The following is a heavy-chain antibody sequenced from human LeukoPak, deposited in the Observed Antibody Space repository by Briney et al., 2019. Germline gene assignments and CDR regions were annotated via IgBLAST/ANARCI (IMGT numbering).Heavy chain of an antibody. Sequence: SETLSLTCTVSGGSISSYYWSWIRQPPGKGLEWIGYIYYSGSTNYNPSLKSRVTISVDTSKNQFSLKLSSVTAADTAVYYCARLPVAAADDGLYFDYWGQGTLVTVSS. D-gene: IGHD6-13*01. CDR3: ARLPVAAADDGLYFDY. J-gene: IGHJ4*02. CDR2: IYYSGST. CDR1: GGSISSYY. V-gene: IGHV4-59*08.